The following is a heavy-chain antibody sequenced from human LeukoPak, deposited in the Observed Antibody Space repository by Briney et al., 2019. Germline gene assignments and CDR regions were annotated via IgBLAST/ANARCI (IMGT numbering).Heavy chain of an antibody. V-gene: IGHV4-59*01. CDR3: ARARVPYAYYFDS. D-gene: IGHD2-2*01. Sequence: SETLSLTCTVSGGSISTYYWSWIRQPPGKGLEWIGYIFYTGSTNYNPSLKSRVTVSVGTSKSQLSLKLSSVTPADTAVYYCARARVPYAYYFDSWGQGALVTVSS. CDR2: IFYTGST. J-gene: IGHJ4*02. CDR1: GGSISTYY.